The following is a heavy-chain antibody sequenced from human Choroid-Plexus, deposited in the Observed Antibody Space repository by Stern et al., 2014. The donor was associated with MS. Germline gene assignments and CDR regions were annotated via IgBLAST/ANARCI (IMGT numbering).Heavy chain of an antibody. J-gene: IGHJ6*02. D-gene: IGHD3-3*01. CDR3: ARDQRGITIFGVVTDYYYLGMDV. CDR2: INPNTGGT. CDR1: GYIFTGYY. V-gene: IGHV1-2*02. Sequence: VQLVESGAEVKKPGASVKVSCKTSGYIFTGYYIHWVRQAPGQGFEWMAWINPNTGGTKYAQKFQGRVTMSRYTSISTAYVELSSLTSDDTAVYYCARDQRGITIFGVVTDYYYLGMDVWGQGTTVTVSS.